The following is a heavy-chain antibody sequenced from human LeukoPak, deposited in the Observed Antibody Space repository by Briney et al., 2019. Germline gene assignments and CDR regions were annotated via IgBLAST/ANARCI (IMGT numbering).Heavy chain of an antibody. CDR1: GVTFSSYA. J-gene: IGHJ6*03. V-gene: IGHV3-23*01. CDR3: AKDMVGAPIPYYMDV. CDR2: ISGSGGST. Sequence: AGGSLRLSCAASGVTFSSYAMSWVRQAPGKGLEWVSAISGSGGSTYYADSVKGRFTISRDNSKKKLYLQMNSLTAEDTAVYYCAKDMVGAPIPYYMDVWGKGTTVTVSS. D-gene: IGHD1-26*01.